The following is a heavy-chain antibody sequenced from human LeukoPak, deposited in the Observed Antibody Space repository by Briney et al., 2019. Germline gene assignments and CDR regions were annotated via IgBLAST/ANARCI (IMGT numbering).Heavy chain of an antibody. CDR3: TSSIVVVPAAIEGAFDI. CDR2: IYPGDSDT. J-gene: IGHJ3*02. Sequence: GESLKISCKGSGYSFASYWIGWVRQMPGKGLEWMGIIYPGDSDTRYSPSFQGQVTISADKSISTAYLQWSGLKASDTAMYYCTSSIVVVPAAIEGAFDIWGQGTMVTVSS. CDR1: GYSFASYW. V-gene: IGHV5-51*01. D-gene: IGHD2-2*02.